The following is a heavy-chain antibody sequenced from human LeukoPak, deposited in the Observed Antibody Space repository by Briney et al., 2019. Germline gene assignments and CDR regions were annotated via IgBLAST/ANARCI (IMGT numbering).Heavy chain of an antibody. J-gene: IGHJ6*02. CDR1: GYTFTRYY. V-gene: IGHV1-2*02. CDR2: INPNSGGT. D-gene: IGHD5-24*01. CDR3: ARVEADYYYYYGMDV. Sequence: GASVKVSCKASGYTFTRYYMHWVRQAPGQGLEWMGWINPNSGGTNYAQKFQGRVTMTRDTSISTAYMELSRLRSDDTAVYYCARVEADYYYYYGMDVWGQGTTVTVSS.